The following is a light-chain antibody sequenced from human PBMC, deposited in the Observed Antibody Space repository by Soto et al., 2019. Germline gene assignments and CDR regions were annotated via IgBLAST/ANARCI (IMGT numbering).Light chain of an antibody. CDR2: DVG. V-gene: IGLV2-14*03. CDR3: SSYTTSNTRQIV. J-gene: IGLJ1*01. CDR1: SSDDGGYNY. Sequence: QSALTQPASVSGSPGQSITISCTGTSSDDGGYNYVSWYQHHPGKAPKLMIYDVGNRPSGVSNRFSGSKSGNTASLTISGLQPEDEADYYCSSYTTSNTRQIVLGTGTKVTVL.